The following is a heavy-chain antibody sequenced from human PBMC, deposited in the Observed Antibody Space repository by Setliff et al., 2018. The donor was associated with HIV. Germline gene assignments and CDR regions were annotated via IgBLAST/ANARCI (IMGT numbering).Heavy chain of an antibody. V-gene: IGHV4-39*01. CDR3: ARLRGLNLEPFDY. Sequence: SETLSLTCTVSGGSISSSSHYWGWIRQPPGKGLEWIGSIYFSGSTYYNPSLKSRVTISVDTSKNQFSLKLSSVTAADTAVYYCARLRGLNLEPFDYWGQGTLVTVSS. D-gene: IGHD1-1*01. J-gene: IGHJ4*02. CDR2: IYFSGST. CDR1: GGSISSSSHY.